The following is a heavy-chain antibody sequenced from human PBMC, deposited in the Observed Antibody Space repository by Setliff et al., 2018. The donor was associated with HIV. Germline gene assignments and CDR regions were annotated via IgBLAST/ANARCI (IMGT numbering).Heavy chain of an antibody. Sequence: PGGSLRLSCAASGLSLSYHGMHWVRQAPGKGLEWVAIIWYDGSNEYYADSVKGRFTISRDNSKNTLYLQMDSLRAEDTAVYYCVRDQNTPSRCRSKTCINPGDYWGLGTLVTVS. CDR1: GLSLSYHG. CDR2: IWYDGSNE. J-gene: IGHJ4*02. V-gene: IGHV3-33*01. CDR3: VRDQNTPSRCRSKTCINPGDY. D-gene: IGHD2-2*01.